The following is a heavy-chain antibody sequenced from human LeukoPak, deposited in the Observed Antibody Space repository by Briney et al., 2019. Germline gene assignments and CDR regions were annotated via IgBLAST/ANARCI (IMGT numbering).Heavy chain of an antibody. V-gene: IGHV7-4-1*02. CDR3: ARDSPDSPYSSGWGQHYFDY. CDR2: INTNTGNP. J-gene: IGHJ4*02. CDR1: GYTFTSYA. Sequence: ASVKVSCKASGYTFTSYAMNWVRQAPGQGLEWMGWINTNTGNPTYAQGFTGRFVFSLDTSVSTAYLQISSLKAEDTAVYYCARDSPDSPYSSGWGQHYFDYWGQGTLVTVSS. D-gene: IGHD6-19*01.